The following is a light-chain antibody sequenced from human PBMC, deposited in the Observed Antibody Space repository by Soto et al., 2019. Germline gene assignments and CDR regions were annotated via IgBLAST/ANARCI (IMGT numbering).Light chain of an antibody. CDR3: QEYNNWHPVT. V-gene: IGKV3-15*01. Sequence: EIVMPQSPATLSVSPGERATLSCRASQSVSSKLAWYQQKPGQAPRLLIYGASTRATGIPARFSGSGSGTEFTLTISSLQSEDFAVYYGQEYNNWHPVTFGGGTKVDIK. CDR2: GAS. CDR1: QSVSSK. J-gene: IGKJ4*01.